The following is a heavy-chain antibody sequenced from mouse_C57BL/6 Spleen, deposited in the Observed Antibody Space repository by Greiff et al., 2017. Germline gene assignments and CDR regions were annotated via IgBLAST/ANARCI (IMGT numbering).Heavy chain of an antibody. CDR1: GYTFTSYW. V-gene: IGHV1-61*01. Sequence: MQLQQPGAELVRPGSSVKLSCKASGYTFTSYWMDWVKQRPGQGLEWIGNIYPSDSETHYNQKFKDKATLTVDKSSSTAYMQLSSLTSEDSAVYYCARSGDYDRGYDYWGQGTSVTVSS. J-gene: IGHJ4*01. CDR3: ARSGDYDRGYDY. D-gene: IGHD2-4*01. CDR2: IYPSDSET.